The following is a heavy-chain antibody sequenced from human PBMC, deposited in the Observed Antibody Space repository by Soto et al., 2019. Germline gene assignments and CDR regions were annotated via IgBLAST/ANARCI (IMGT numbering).Heavy chain of an antibody. Sequence: QVQLQESGPGLVKPSQTLSLTCTVSGGSISSGGYYWTWIRQHPGKGLEWIGYNYYSGITYYNPSLKCLLTISLDTSKNQYSLKLSSVTAADTAVYYCARGSSIAGLYYGMDVCGQGTTVTVSS. CDR3: ARGSSIAGLYYGMDV. D-gene: IGHD6-6*01. CDR2: NYYSGIT. J-gene: IGHJ6*02. CDR1: GGSISSGGYY. V-gene: IGHV4-31*01.